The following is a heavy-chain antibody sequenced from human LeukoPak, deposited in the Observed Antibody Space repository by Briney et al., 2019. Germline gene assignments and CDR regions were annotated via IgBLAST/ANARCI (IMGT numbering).Heavy chain of an antibody. CDR1: GFTFSSYG. D-gene: IGHD3-9*01. CDR3: ANDWDYDILTRYDAFDI. J-gene: IGHJ3*02. V-gene: IGHV3-30*18. CDR2: ISYDGSNK. Sequence: PGRSLRLSCAASGFTFSSYGMHWVRQAPGKGLEWVAVISYDGSNKYYADSVKGRFTISRDNSKNTLYLQMNSLRAEDTAVYYCANDWDYDILTRYDAFDIWGQGTMVTVSS.